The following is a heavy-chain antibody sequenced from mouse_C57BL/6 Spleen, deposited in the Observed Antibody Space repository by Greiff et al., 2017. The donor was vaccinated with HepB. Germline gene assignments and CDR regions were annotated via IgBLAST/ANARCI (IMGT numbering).Heavy chain of an antibody. D-gene: IGHD2-10*01. V-gene: IGHV10-1*01. J-gene: IGHJ4*01. CDR1: GFSFNTYA. CDR3: VRQGLLYYAMDY. Sequence: EVQLVESGGGLVQPKGSLKLSCAASGFSFNTYAMNWVRQAPGKGLEWVARIRSKSNNYATYYADSVKDRFTISRDDSESMLYLQMNNLKTEDTAMYYCVRQGLLYYAMDYWGQGTSVTVSS. CDR2: IRSKSNNYAT.